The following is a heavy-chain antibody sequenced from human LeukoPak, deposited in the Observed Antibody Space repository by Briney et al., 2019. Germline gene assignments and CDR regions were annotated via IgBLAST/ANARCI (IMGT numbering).Heavy chain of an antibody. J-gene: IGHJ5*02. D-gene: IGHD3-10*01. CDR1: GYSISSGYY. CDR2: IYHSGST. V-gene: IGHV4-38-2*02. CDR3: ARVLVRGVITMYNWFDP. Sequence: SETLSLTCTVSGYSISSGYYWGWIRQPPGKGLEWIGSIYHSGSTYYNPSLKSRVTISVDTSKNQFSLKLSSVTAANTAVYYCARVLVRGVITMYNWFDPWGQGTLVTVSS.